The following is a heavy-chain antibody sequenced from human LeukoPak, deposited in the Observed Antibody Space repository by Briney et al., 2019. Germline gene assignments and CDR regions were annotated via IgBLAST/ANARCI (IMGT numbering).Heavy chain of an antibody. J-gene: IGHJ4*02. D-gene: IGHD1-26*01. CDR2: ISSSSSYI. Sequence: GGSLRLSCAASGFTFSSYSMNWVRQAPGKGLEWVSSISSSSSYIYYADSVKGRFTISRDNAKNSLYLQMNSLRAEDTAVYYCARDSADFFLIDSGSIYWGQGTLVTVSS. CDR1: GFTFSSYS. CDR3: ARDSADFFLIDSGSIY. V-gene: IGHV3-21*01.